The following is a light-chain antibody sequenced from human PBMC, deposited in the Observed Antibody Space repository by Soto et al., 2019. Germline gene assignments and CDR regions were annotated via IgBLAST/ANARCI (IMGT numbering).Light chain of an antibody. CDR1: NIGKKR. CDR3: QVWDSNSVYV. J-gene: IGLJ1*01. V-gene: IGLV3-21*02. Sequence: SSELTRPSSLSVAPAQTARITRGGNNIGKKRVHWYQQKPGQAPVLVVYDDSDRPSGIPERFSGSNSGNTATLSISRVEAGDEADYYCQVWDSNSVYVFRTGTKVTVL. CDR2: DDS.